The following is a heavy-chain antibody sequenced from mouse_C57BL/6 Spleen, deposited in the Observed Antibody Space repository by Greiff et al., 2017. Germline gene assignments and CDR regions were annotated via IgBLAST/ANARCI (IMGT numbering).Heavy chain of an antibody. CDR1: GFTFSDYG. Sequence: EVQLVESGGGLMKPGGSLKLSCATSGFTFSDYGMHWVRQAPEKGLEWVAYISSGSSTIYYADTVKGRFTISRDNAKNTLFLQRTSLRSEDTAMYYCARPEDYGSSSAWFAYWGQGTLVTVSA. CDR2: ISSGSSTI. V-gene: IGHV5-17*01. CDR3: ARPEDYGSSSAWFAY. D-gene: IGHD1-1*01. J-gene: IGHJ3*01.